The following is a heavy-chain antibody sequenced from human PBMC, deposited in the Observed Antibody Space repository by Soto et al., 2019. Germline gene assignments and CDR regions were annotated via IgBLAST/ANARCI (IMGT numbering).Heavy chain of an antibody. D-gene: IGHD2-21*02. Sequence: VQLVESGGGLVRPGGSLRLSCAASGLTFSTAWMSWVRQPPGEVLEWVGRILSKTDGGTTDYAAPIKGRFTISRDDSKNTLYLQMNSLRSENTAIYYCTTACGGGDCYPIWGRGALVTVAS. CDR1: GLTFSTAW. CDR3: TTACGGGDCYPI. V-gene: IGHV3-15*01. CDR2: ILSKTDGGTT. J-gene: IGHJ1*01.